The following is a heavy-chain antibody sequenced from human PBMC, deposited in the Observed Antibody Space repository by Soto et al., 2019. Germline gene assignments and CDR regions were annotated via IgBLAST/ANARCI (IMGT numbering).Heavy chain of an antibody. V-gene: IGHV1-8*01. J-gene: IGHJ6*03. Sequence: GASVKVSCKASGYTFTSYDINWVRQATGQGLEWKGWMNPNSGNTGYAQKFQGRVTMTRNTSISTAYMELSSLRSEDTAVYYCARGEYPSNYYYYMDVWGKGTTVTVSS. CDR1: GYTFTSYD. CDR2: MNPNSGNT. CDR3: ARGEYPSNYYYYMDV.